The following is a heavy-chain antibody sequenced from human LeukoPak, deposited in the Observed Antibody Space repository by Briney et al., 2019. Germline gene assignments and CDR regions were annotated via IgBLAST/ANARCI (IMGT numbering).Heavy chain of an antibody. CDR3: ARDQRMSYYDSSGYGY. J-gene: IGHJ4*02. Sequence: ASVKVSCKASGYTFTGYYMHWVRQAPGQGLEWMGWINPNSGGTNYAQKFQGRVTMTRDTSISTAYMELSRLRSDDTAVYYCARDQRMSYYDSSGYGYWGQGTLVTVSS. V-gene: IGHV1-2*02. D-gene: IGHD3-22*01. CDR1: GYTFTGYY. CDR2: INPNSGGT.